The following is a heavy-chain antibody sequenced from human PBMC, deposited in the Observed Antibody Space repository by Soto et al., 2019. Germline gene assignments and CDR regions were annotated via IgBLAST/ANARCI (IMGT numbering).Heavy chain of an antibody. CDR2: IYYSGST. J-gene: IGHJ4*02. Sequence: SETLSLTCTVSGGSISSGGYYWTWIRQHPGKGLEWIGYIYYSGSTYYNPSLKSRVTISVDTSKNQFSLKLSSVTAADTAVYYCARSLHVYSYGPRALDYWGQGTLVTVSS. V-gene: IGHV4-31*03. CDR1: GGSISSGGYY. CDR3: ARSLHVYSYGPRALDY. D-gene: IGHD5-18*01.